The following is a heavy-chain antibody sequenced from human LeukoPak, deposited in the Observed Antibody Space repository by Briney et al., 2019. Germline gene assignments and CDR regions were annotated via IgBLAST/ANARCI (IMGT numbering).Heavy chain of an antibody. J-gene: IGHJ3*02. V-gene: IGHV4-39*07. Sequence: SETLSLTCTVSGGSISSSSYYWGWIRQPPGKGLEWIGSIYYSGSTYYNPSLKSRVTISVDTSKNQFSLKLSSVTAADTAVYYCARVLNGKGAFDIWGQGTMVTVSS. CDR2: IYYSGST. CDR3: ARVLNGKGAFDI. CDR1: GGSISSSSYY.